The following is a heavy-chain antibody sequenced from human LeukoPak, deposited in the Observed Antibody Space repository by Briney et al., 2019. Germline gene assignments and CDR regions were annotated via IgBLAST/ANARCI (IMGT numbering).Heavy chain of an antibody. D-gene: IGHD2-2*01. CDR3: AREKKSCTSSTCYGIDY. CDR2: LYHRGST. V-gene: IGHV4-38-2*02. Sequence: SETLSLTCAVSGYSISSGYYWGWIRQPPGKGLEWIGSLYHRGSTSYNPSLESRITISADTSGNQFSLKLTSVTAADTAVYYCAREKKSCTSSTCYGIDYWGQGTLVTVSS. J-gene: IGHJ4*02. CDR1: GYSISSGYY.